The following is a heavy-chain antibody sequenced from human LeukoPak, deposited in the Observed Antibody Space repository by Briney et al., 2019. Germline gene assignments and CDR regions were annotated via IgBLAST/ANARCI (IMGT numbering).Heavy chain of an antibody. CDR2: VNEVGGT. V-gene: IGHV4-34*01. D-gene: IGHD1-26*01. Sequence: PSETLSLTCAVYIDSFSNYHWSWIRQTPSKGLEWIGEVNEVGGTNISPSLRNRVILSVDTSKNQFFLKLISVTVADTAVYYCARGQGATVPQVGKNWFDPWGQGTRVNVSS. J-gene: IGHJ5*02. CDR1: IDSFSNYH. CDR3: ARGQGATVPQVGKNWFDP.